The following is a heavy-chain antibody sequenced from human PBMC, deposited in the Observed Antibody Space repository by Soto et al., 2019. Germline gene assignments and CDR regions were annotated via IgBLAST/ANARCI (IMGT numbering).Heavy chain of an antibody. CDR1: GFTFSSYG. Sequence: QVQLVESGGGVVQPGRSLRLSCAASGFTFSSYGMHWVRQAPGKGLEWVAVISYDGSNKYYADSVKGRFTISRDNYKNTLYLQMNSLRAEDTAVYYCAKGLPPGEFGYFDYWGQGTLVTVSS. J-gene: IGHJ4*02. CDR2: ISYDGSNK. D-gene: IGHD3-16*01. V-gene: IGHV3-30*18. CDR3: AKGLPPGEFGYFDY.